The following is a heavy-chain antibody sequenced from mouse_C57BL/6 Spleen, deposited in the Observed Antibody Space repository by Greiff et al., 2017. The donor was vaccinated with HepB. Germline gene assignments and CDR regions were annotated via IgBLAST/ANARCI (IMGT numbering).Heavy chain of an antibody. D-gene: IGHD2-1*01. CDR3: TRKNYGNSYAMDY. CDR2: IYPGNSDT. CDR1: GYTYTSYW. Sequence: EVQLQQSGTVLARPGASVKMSCKTSGYTYTSYWMHWVKQRPGQGLEWIGAIYPGNSDTSYNQKFKGKAKLTAVTSASTAYMELSSLTNEDSAVYYCTRKNYGNSYAMDYWGQGTSVTVSS. J-gene: IGHJ4*01. V-gene: IGHV1-5*01.